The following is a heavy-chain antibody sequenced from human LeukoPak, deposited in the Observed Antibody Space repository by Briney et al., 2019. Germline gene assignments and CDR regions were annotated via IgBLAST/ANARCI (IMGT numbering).Heavy chain of an antibody. D-gene: IGHD1-14*01. Sequence: SETLSLTCAVYGGSFSGYYWSWIRQPPGKGLEWIGEINHSGSTNYNPSLKSRVTISVDTSKNQFSLKLSSVTAADTAVYYCARDYRVNDAFDIWGQGTMVTVSS. CDR1: GGSFSGYY. CDR2: INHSGST. V-gene: IGHV4-34*01. CDR3: ARDYRVNDAFDI. J-gene: IGHJ3*02.